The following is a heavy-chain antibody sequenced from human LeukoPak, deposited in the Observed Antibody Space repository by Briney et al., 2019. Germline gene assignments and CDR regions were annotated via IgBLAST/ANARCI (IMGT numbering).Heavy chain of an antibody. CDR1: GFTFSSYG. CDR3: AKLYDYVWGSYRSYDAFDI. CDR2: IRYDGSNK. J-gene: IGHJ3*02. V-gene: IGHV3-30*02. Sequence: GGSLRLSCAASGFTFSSYGMHWVRRAPGKGLEWVAFIRYDGSNKYYADSVKGRFTISRDNSKNTLYLQMNSLRAEDTAVYYCAKLYDYVWGSYRSYDAFDIWGQGTMVTVSS. D-gene: IGHD3-16*02.